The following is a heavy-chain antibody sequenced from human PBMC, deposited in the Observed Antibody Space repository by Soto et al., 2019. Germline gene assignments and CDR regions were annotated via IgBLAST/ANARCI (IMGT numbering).Heavy chain of an antibody. V-gene: IGHV3-23*01. CDR2: ISGSGGST. CDR3: TYYFAY. J-gene: IGHJ4*02. Sequence: EVQLLESGGGLVQPGWSLRLSCAASGFTFSSYAMSWVRKAPGKGLEWVSAISGSGGSTYYVDAVKGRFTITRDNSKNTLYLQMKSMRAKDTDVYYCTYYFAYCGQGTLVTVSS. CDR1: GFTFSSYA.